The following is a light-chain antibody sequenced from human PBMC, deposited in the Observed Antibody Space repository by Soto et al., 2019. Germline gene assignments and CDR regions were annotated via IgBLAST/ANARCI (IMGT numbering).Light chain of an antibody. Sequence: QSVLTQPRSVSGSPGQSVTISCTGTSSDVGNYNYVSWYQQHPGKAPKVMIYDVTKRPSGVPDRFSGSKSGITAPLTISGLQADDEADYYCCSYPGSHTWVFGGGTKLTVL. CDR3: CSYPGSHTWV. V-gene: IGLV2-11*01. CDR1: SSDVGNYNY. CDR2: DVT. J-gene: IGLJ3*02.